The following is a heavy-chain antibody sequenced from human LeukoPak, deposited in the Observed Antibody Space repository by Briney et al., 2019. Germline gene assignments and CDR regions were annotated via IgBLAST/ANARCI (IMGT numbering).Heavy chain of an antibody. CDR1: GDSFSSNSAA. Sequence: SQTLSLTCAISGDSFSSNSAAWNWIRQSPSRGLEWLGRTYYRSKWYNDYAVSVKSRITINPDTSKNQFSLQLNSVTPEDTAVYYCARGVPGIAAAGLYYFDYWGQGTLVTVSS. CDR3: ARGVPGIAAAGLYYFDY. CDR2: TYYRSKWYN. D-gene: IGHD6-13*01. V-gene: IGHV6-1*01. J-gene: IGHJ4*02.